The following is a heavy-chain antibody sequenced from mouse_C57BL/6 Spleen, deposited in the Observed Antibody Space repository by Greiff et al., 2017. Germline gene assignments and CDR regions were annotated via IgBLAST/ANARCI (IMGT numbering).Heavy chain of an antibody. CDR2: INPSNGGT. D-gene: IGHD2-14*01. CDR1: GYTFTSYW. J-gene: IGHJ4*01. V-gene: IGHV1-53*01. CDR3: ARRAYDYAMDY. Sequence: VKLQESGTELVKPGASVKLSCKASGYTFTSYWMHWVKQRPGQGLEWIGNINPSNGGTNYNEKFKSKATLTVDKSSSTAYMQLSSLTSEDSAVYYCARRAYDYAMDYWGQGTSVTVSS.